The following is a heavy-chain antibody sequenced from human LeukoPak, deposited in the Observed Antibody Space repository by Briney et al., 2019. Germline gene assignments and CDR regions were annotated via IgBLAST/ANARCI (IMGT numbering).Heavy chain of an antibody. CDR2: IYYRGST. J-gene: IGHJ4*02. V-gene: IGHV4-39*01. CDR3: ARYKAESFDY. CDR1: GGSISSSSYY. Sequence: PPETLSLTCTVSGGSISSSSYYWGWIRQPPGKGLEWIGNIYYRGSTYYNPSLKSRVTISVDTSKNQFSLKLSSVTAADTAVYYCARYKAESFDYWGQGTLVTVSS. D-gene: IGHD1-14*01.